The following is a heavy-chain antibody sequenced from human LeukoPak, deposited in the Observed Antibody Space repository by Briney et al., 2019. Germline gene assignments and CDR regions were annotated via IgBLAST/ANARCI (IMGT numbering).Heavy chain of an antibody. CDR3: LRDPYDIFTGPYFHY. D-gene: IGHD3-9*01. V-gene: IGHV3-74*03. CDR1: GFTFSSFW. CDR2: IYVGGRST. J-gene: IGHJ4*02. Sequence: AGSLRLSCAASGFTFSSFWMHWVRQAPGKGMGWVSRIYVGGRSTTYADSVKGRFTISRDNANNTLYLQMNSLRGEDAAVYYCLRDPYDIFTGPYFHYWGQRTLVTVSS.